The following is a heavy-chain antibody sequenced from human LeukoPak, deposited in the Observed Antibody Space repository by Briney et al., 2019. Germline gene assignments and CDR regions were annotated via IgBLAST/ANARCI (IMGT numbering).Heavy chain of an antibody. CDR1: GFNINNYW. Sequence: GGSLRLSCAVSGFNINNYWMTWYRQAPGKGLECVAHIKGDASEKYYVDSVKGRFTISRDNAKNSLYLQMNSLRDEDTAVYYCAREYYDYVWGSYRYIDYWGQGTLVTVSS. J-gene: IGHJ4*02. CDR3: AREYYDYVWGSYRYIDY. CDR2: IKGDASEK. V-gene: IGHV3-7*01. D-gene: IGHD3-16*02.